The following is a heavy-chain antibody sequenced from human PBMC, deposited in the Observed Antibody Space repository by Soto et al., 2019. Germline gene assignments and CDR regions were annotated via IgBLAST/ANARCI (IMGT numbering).Heavy chain of an antibody. CDR3: ASQIAATITGYFDY. CDR1: GGSISSSIYY. J-gene: IGHJ4*02. D-gene: IGHD5-12*01. CDR2: IYYSGST. V-gene: IGHV4-39*01. Sequence: SETLSLTCTVSGGSISSSIYYWGWIRQPPGKGLEWIGSIYYSGSTYYNPSLKSRVTISVDTSKNQFSLKLSSVTAADTAVYYCASQIAATITGYFDYWGQGTLVTVSS.